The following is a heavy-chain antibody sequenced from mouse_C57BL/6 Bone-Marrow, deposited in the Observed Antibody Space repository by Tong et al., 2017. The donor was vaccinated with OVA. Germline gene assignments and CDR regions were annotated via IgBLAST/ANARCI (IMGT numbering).Heavy chain of an antibody. V-gene: IGHV1-19*01. CDR1: GYTFTDYY. CDR3: ARWYYYGSIDY. CDR2: INPYNGGT. D-gene: IGHD1-1*01. J-gene: IGHJ2*01. Sequence: EVQLQSGPVLVKPGASVKMSCKASGYTFTDYYMNWVKQSHGKSLEWIGVINPYNGGTSYNQKFKGKATLTVDKSSSTAYMELNSLTSEDSAVYYCARWYYYGSIDYWGQGTTLTVSS.